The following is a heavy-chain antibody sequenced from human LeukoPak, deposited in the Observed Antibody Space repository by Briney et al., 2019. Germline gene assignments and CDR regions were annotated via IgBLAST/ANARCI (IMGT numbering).Heavy chain of an antibody. Sequence: ASVKVSCKASGYTFTGYYMHWVRQAPGQGLEWMGWINPNSGGTNYAQKFQGRVTMTRDTSISTAYMELSRLRPDDTAVYYCASSGDIVVVPAATHYYYYGMDVWGQGTTVTVSS. J-gene: IGHJ6*02. V-gene: IGHV1-2*02. CDR1: GYTFTGYY. CDR3: ASSGDIVVVPAATHYYYYGMDV. CDR2: INPNSGGT. D-gene: IGHD2-2*01.